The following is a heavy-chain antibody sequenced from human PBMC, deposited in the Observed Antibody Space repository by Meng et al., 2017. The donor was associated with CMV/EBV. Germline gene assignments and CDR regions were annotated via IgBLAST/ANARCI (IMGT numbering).Heavy chain of an antibody. V-gene: IGHV3-11*01. CDR3: AANIGGSYDGLYYFDY. D-gene: IGHD1-26*01. CDR2: ISSSGSTI. CDR1: GFTFSDYY. Sequence: GGSLRLSCAASGFTFSDYYMSWIRQAPGKGLEWVSYISSSGSTIYYADSVKGRFTISRDNAKNSLYLQMNSLRAEDTAVYYCAANIGGSYDGLYYFDYWGQGTLVTVSS. J-gene: IGHJ4*02.